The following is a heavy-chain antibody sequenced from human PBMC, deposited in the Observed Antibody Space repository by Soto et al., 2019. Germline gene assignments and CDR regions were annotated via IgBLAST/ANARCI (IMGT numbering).Heavy chain of an antibody. J-gene: IGHJ4*02. V-gene: IGHV4-61*01. CDR2: IYYSGTT. CDR3: ARNVDTAMADFDS. Sequence: SETLSLTWTVSGGSVSSGSYCWNWIRQPPGKGLEWIGYIYYSGTTNYNPSLGTRVTISVDTSKNQFSLKLISVTAADTAVYYCARNVDTAMADFDSWGQGTLVTVSS. D-gene: IGHD5-18*01. CDR1: GGSVSSGSYC.